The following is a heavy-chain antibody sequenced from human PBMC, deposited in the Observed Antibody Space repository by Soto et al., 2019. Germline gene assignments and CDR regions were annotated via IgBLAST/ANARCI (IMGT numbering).Heavy chain of an antibody. Sequence: SETLSLTCTVSGDSIRSSYWTWIRQAPGRGLEWIGDIYHTGTTNYNPSLKSRVSTSVDTSKNQFSLRLRSVTAADTAIHFCAKISAGSTDETMFTVFDHWGQGTLVTVSS. CDR1: GDSIRSSY. CDR3: AKISAGSTDETMFTVFDH. D-gene: IGHD6-13*01. CDR2: IYHTGTT. V-gene: IGHV4-59*03. J-gene: IGHJ4*02.